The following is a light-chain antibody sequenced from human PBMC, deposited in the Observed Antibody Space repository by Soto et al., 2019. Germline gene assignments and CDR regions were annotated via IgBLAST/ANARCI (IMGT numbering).Light chain of an antibody. V-gene: IGLV2-14*03. CDR2: DVV. Sequence: QSALTQPASVSGSPGQSITISCTGTSSDIGYYNYVSWYQQHPDKAPKLMIYDVVNRPSGVSHRFSGSTSGNTASLTISGLQPEDEADYYCHSFTRSNTHVFGTGTKVTVL. J-gene: IGLJ1*01. CDR3: HSFTRSNTHV. CDR1: SSDIGYYNY.